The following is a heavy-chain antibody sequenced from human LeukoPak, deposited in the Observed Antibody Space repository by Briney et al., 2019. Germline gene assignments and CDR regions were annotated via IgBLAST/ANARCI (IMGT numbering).Heavy chain of an antibody. V-gene: IGHV4-4*07. D-gene: IGHD3-16*01. J-gene: IGHJ5*02. CDR2: IYTSGST. Sequence: SETLSLTCTVSGGSISSYYWSWIRQPAGKGLEWIGRIYTSGSTNYNPSLKSRVTISVDTSKNQFSLKLSSVTAADTAVYYCARDLIKGARFDPWGQGTLVTVSS. CDR1: GGSISSYY. CDR3: ARDLIKGARFDP.